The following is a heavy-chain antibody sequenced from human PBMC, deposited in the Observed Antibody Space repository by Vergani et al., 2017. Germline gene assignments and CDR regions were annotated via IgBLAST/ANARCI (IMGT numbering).Heavy chain of an antibody. CDR2: IYYSENK. J-gene: IGHJ2*01. CDR1: GGSITYGAFY. V-gene: IGHV4-39*01. Sequence: QLQLQESGPGLVKPSETLSLTCTVSGGSITYGAFYWGWIRQSPGKGLEWIGSIYYSENKFYNPSLESRVTLSIDTTKNQFSLKLKSVTAADTAVYYCVRLPKGPWNFDLWGRGTLITGSS. CDR3: VRLPKGPWNFDL.